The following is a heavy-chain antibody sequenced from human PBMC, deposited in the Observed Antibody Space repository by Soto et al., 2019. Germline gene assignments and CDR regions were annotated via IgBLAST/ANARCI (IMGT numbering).Heavy chain of an antibody. CDR1: GFTFSSYA. Sequence: ESGGGVVQPGRSLRLSCAASGFTFSSYAMHWVRQAPGKGLEWVAVISYDGSNKYYADSVKGRFTISRDNSKNTLYLQMNSLRAEDTAVYYCAREVVAHDAFDIWGQGTMVTVSS. CDR2: ISYDGSNK. V-gene: IGHV3-30-3*01. CDR3: AREVVAHDAFDI. D-gene: IGHD5-12*01. J-gene: IGHJ3*02.